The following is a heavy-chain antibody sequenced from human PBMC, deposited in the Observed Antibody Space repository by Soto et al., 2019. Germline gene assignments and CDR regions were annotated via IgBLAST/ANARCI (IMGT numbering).Heavy chain of an antibody. D-gene: IGHD2-15*01. J-gene: IGHJ4*02. CDR3: ARGRYCNGGRCLEGVLDY. Sequence: KPSETLSLTCTVSGASITTGDHYWTWIRQHPERGLEWIGYSFYIGSTYYNPSLKSRVSMSLDTPKSQFSLKLRSVTDADTAIYYCARGRYCNGGRCLEGVLDYWGQGTLVTVSS. CDR2: SFYIGST. V-gene: IGHV4-31*03. CDR1: GASITTGDHY.